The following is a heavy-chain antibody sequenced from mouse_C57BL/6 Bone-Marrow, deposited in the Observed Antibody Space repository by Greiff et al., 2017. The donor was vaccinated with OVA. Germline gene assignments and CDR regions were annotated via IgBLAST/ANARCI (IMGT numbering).Heavy chain of an antibody. Sequence: QVQLQQSGPELVKPGASVKISCKASGYSFTSYYIHWVKQRPGQGLEWIGWIYPGSGNSKYNEKFKGKATLTADTSSSTAYMQLNSLTSEDSAVYYCARSASYSNSWFAYWGQGTLVTVSA. CDR3: ARSASYSNSWFAY. V-gene: IGHV1-66*01. CDR1: GYSFTSYY. D-gene: IGHD2-5*01. J-gene: IGHJ3*01. CDR2: IYPGSGNS.